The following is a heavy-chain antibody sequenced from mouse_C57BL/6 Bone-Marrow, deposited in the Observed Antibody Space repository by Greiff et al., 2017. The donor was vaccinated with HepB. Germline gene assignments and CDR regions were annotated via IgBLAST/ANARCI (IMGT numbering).Heavy chain of an antibody. J-gene: IGHJ4*01. CDR1: GYTFTDYY. Sequence: VQLQQSGPELVKPGASVKISCKASGYTFTDYYMNWVKQSHGKSLEWIGDINPNNGGTSYNQKFKGKATLTVDKSSSTAYMELRSLTSEDSAVYYCAKGDGYPMDYWGQGTSVTVSS. CDR3: AKGDGYPMDY. D-gene: IGHD2-3*01. CDR2: INPNNGGT. V-gene: IGHV1-26*01.